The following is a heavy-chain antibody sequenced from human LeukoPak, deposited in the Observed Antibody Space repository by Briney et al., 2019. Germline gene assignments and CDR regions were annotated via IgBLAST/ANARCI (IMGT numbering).Heavy chain of an antibody. CDR1: GGSISTYY. V-gene: IGHV4-4*07. J-gene: IGHJ4*02. D-gene: IGHD3-22*01. CDR2: ICSSGST. CDR3: ARVRYYYDGIGNYPYYFDL. Sequence: SETLSLTCTVSGGSISTYYWSWIRQPAGKGLEWIGRICSSGSTNYNPSLQSRITMSVETSKNQFSLRLTSVTAADTAVYYCARVRYYYDGIGNYPYYFDLWGQGTLVTVSS.